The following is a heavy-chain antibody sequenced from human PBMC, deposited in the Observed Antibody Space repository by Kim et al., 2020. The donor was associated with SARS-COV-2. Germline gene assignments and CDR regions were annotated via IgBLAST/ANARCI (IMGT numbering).Heavy chain of an antibody. CDR2: TSYGAKS. Sequence: SETLSLTCSVSGGSISSSTYYWGWIRQSPGRGLEWIATTSYGAKSYYNPSLKSRVTISLDTTRNQFSLTLSSVTVSETAVYYCARQAVAGKGGFDAWGQGTLVTVSS. J-gene: IGHJ5*02. CDR3: ARQAVAGKGGFDA. V-gene: IGHV4-39*01. CDR1: GGSISSSTYY. D-gene: IGHD6-19*01.